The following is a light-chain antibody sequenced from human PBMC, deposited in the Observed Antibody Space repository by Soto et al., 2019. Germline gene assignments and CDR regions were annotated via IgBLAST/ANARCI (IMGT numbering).Light chain of an antibody. V-gene: IGKV1-5*03. CDR3: QQYKAFWT. Sequence: DIQMTQSPSTLSASVGDRVTITCRASQSISSWLAWYQQKPGKAPKLLIYKASSLESGVPSRFSGSGSGTEFTLTISSLQPDDFATYSCQQYKAFWTFGQGPKVDIK. CDR1: QSISSW. J-gene: IGKJ1*01. CDR2: KAS.